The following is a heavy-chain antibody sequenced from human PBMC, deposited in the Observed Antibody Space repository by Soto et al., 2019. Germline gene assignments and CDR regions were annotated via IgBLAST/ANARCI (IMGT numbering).Heavy chain of an antibody. J-gene: IGHJ5*02. V-gene: IGHV2-5*01. CDR3: AKSGSSGWYGWFDP. Sequence: SGPTQVHPTQPRTLTCIFYGFSLRTSGVGVGWIRHLPWKSLERLVFIYCSDDKRYSPSLKSRLTISKDTSKKQVVLTMTVMDDVETANYCCAKSGSSGWYGWFDPWGQGTLVTVSS. CDR1: GFSLRTSGVG. D-gene: IGHD6-19*01. CDR2: IYCSDDK.